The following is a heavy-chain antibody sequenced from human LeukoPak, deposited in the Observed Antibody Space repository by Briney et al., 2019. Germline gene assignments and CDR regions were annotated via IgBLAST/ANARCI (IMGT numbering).Heavy chain of an antibody. CDR3: ARAGIAAGRWFDP. J-gene: IGHJ5*02. Sequence: SETLSLTCAVYGGSFSGYYWSWIRQPPGKGLEWIGEINHSGNTNYNPSLKSRVTISVDTSKNQFSLKLSSVTAADTAVYYCARAGIAAGRWFDPWGQGTLVAVSS. V-gene: IGHV4-34*01. D-gene: IGHD6-13*01. CDR2: INHSGNT. CDR1: GGSFSGYY.